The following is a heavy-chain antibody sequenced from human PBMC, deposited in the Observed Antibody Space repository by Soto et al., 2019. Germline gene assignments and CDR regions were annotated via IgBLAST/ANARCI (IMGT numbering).Heavy chain of an antibody. CDR1: GGTFSSYA. J-gene: IGHJ5*02. CDR2: IIPIFGTA. V-gene: IGHV1-69*13. Sequence: GASVKVSCKASGGTFSSYAISWVRQAPGQGLEWMGGIIPIFGTANYAQKFQGRVTITADESTSTAYMELSSLRSEDTAVYYCARDPRDSWWELPPLDWFDPWGQGTLVTVSS. CDR3: ARDPRDSWWELPPLDWFDP. D-gene: IGHD1-26*01.